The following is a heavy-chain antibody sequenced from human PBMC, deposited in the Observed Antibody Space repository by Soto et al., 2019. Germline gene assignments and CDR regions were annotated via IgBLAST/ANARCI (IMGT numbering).Heavy chain of an antibody. Sequence: QVQLQQWGAGLLKPSETLSLTCAVYGGSFSGYYWSWIRQPPGKGLGWIGEINHSGSTNYNPSLKSRVTISVDTSKNQFSLKLSSVTAADTAVYYCARGRIAARPRYFDYWGQGTLVTVSS. CDR1: GGSFSGYY. CDR3: ARGRIAARPRYFDY. J-gene: IGHJ4*02. V-gene: IGHV4-34*01. D-gene: IGHD6-6*01. CDR2: INHSGST.